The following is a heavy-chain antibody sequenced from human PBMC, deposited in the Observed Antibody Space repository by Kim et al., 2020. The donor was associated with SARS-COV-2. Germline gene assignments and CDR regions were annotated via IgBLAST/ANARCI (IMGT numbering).Heavy chain of an antibody. V-gene: IGHV4-4*07. CDR1: GDSLSTYY. Sequence: SETLSLICSVSGDSLSTYYWNWIRQPAGKGLEWIGRIYSSGSPYYRRSLRSRVTMSVDTSKNQFSLRLTSVTAADTAVYFCVRGNKGYNFDYWGQGVLVSVSS. CDR3: VRGNKGYNFDY. D-gene: IGHD5-12*01. J-gene: IGHJ4*02. CDR2: IYSSGSP.